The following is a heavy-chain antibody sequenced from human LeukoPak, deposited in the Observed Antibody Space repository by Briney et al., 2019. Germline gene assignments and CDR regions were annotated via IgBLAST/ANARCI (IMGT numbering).Heavy chain of an antibody. CDR1: GFTFSSYG. CDR2: ISYDGSNK. CDR3: AKDSSRLRYFDWSPLDY. Sequence: GGSLRLSCAASGFTFSSYGMHWVRQAPGKGLEWVAVISYDGSNKYYADSVKGRFTISRDNSKNTLYLQMNSLRAEDTAVYYCAKDSSRLRYFDWSPLDYWGQGTLVTVSS. J-gene: IGHJ4*02. V-gene: IGHV3-30*18. D-gene: IGHD3-9*01.